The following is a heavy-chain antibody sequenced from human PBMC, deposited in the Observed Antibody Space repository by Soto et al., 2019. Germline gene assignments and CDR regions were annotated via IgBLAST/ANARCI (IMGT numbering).Heavy chain of an antibody. V-gene: IGHV3-23*01. Sequence: EVQLLESGGGLVQPGGSLRLSCAASGFTFSNYAMTWVRQAPGKGLEWVSSVNHIGVSTYYADSVNGRFTTSRDNSKNTLYLQMKSMRAEDTAVYYCANALGTGYDSSGYSSDYWGQGTLVTVSS. CDR1: GFTFSNYA. D-gene: IGHD3-22*01. CDR3: ANALGTGYDSSGYSSDY. J-gene: IGHJ4*02. CDR2: VNHIGVST.